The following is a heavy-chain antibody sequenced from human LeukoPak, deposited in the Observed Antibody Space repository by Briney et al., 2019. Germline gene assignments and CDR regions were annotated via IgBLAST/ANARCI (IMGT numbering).Heavy chain of an antibody. CDR3: AAGGNYYDSSGPLHY. V-gene: IGHV1-18*01. J-gene: IGHJ4*02. CDR1: GYTFTSYG. Sequence: ASVKVSCKASGYTFTSYGISWVRQAPGQGLEWMGWISAYNGNTNYAQKLQGRVTMTTDTSTSTAYMELRSLRSDDTVVYYCAAGGNYYDSSGPLHYWGQGTLVTVSS. D-gene: IGHD3-22*01. CDR2: ISAYNGNT.